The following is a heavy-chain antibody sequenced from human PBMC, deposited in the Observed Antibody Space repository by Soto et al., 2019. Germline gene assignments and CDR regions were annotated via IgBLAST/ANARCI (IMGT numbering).Heavy chain of an antibody. Sequence: QVHLQESGPGLLKPSQTLSLTCTVSVASISSGGYYWTWIRQHPGKGLEWIGYIYYSGSTYSNPSLKSRVTISVDTSKNQFSLKLSSLTAADAAVYYCARAPLNWGQGTLVTVSS. V-gene: IGHV4-31*03. CDR2: IYYSGST. CDR3: ARAPLN. J-gene: IGHJ4*02. CDR1: VASISSGGYY.